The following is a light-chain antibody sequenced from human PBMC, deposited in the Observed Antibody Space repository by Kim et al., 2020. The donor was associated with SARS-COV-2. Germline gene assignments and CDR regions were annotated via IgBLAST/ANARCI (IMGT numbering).Light chain of an antibody. CDR3: QSYDSSLSGFVL. Sequence: QSVLTQPPSVSGAPGQRVTISCTGSSSNIGAGYDVHWYQQLPGTAPKLLMYDNSNRPSGVPDRFSGSKSGSSASLAITGLQAEDEADYYCQSYDSSLSGFVLFGGGTQLTVL. V-gene: IGLV1-40*01. J-gene: IGLJ2*01. CDR1: SSNIGAGYD. CDR2: DNS.